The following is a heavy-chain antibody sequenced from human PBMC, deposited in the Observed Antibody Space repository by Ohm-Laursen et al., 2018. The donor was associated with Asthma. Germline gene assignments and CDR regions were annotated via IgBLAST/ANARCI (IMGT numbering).Heavy chain of an antibody. J-gene: IGHJ6*02. CDR2: INSDGSST. CDR3: AKNSDGDYAPYYYYGMDV. Sequence: SLRLSCAASGFTFSSYWMHWVRQAPGKGLAWVSRINSDGSSTSYADSVKGRFTISRDNSKNTLYLQMNSLRPDDTAVYYCAKNSDGDYAPYYYYGMDVWGQGTTVTVSS. D-gene: IGHD4-17*01. V-gene: IGHV3-74*01. CDR1: GFTFSSYW.